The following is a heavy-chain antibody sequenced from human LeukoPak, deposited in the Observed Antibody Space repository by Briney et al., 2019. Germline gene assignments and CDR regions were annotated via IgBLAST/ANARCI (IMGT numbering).Heavy chain of an antibody. V-gene: IGHV4-59*01. CDR3: ARVFEEYSNHYFDY. D-gene: IGHD4-11*01. CDR2: IYYSGST. Sequence: SETLSLTCTVSGGPISSYYWSWIRQPPGKGLEWIGYIYYSGSTNYNPSLKSRVTISVDTSKNQFSLKLSSVTAADTAVYYCARVFEEYSNHYFDYWGQGTLVTVSS. CDR1: GGPISSYY. J-gene: IGHJ4*02.